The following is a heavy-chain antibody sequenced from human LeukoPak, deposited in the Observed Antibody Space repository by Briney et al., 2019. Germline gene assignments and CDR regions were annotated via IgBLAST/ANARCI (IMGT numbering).Heavy chain of an antibody. D-gene: IGHD2-2*01. CDR1: GFTVSNNY. CDR2: IYSGGST. CDR3: AKSPPGIVVPAPVPH. J-gene: IGHJ4*02. V-gene: IGHV3-66*01. Sequence: PGGSLRLSCAASGFTVSNNYMSWVRQAPGKGLEWVSIIYSGGSTYYADSVKGRFTISRDNSKKTLYLQMNSLRAEDTAVYYCAKSPPGIVVPAPVPHWGQGTLVTVSS.